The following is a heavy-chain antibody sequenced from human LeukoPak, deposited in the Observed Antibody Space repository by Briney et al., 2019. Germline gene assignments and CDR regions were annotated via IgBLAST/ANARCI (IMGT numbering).Heavy chain of an antibody. J-gene: IGHJ4*02. Sequence: GGSLRLSCAASGFTFSSYGMHWVRQAPGKGLEWVAFIRYDGSNKYYADSVKGRFTISRDNSKNTLYLQMNSLRAEDTAVYYCARAGRFCSSTSCYFHWGQGTLVTVSS. CDR3: ARAGRFCSSTSCYFH. CDR2: IRYDGSNK. D-gene: IGHD2-2*01. CDR1: GFTFSSYG. V-gene: IGHV3-30*02.